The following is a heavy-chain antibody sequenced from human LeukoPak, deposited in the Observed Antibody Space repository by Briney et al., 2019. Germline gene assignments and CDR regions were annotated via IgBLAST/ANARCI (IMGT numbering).Heavy chain of an antibody. CDR1: GFTFSSYS. J-gene: IGHJ6*02. V-gene: IGHV3-21*01. D-gene: IGHD4-17*01. CDR2: ISSSSSYI. CDR3: ARGDYGDYGDYYYGMDV. Sequence: GGSLRLSCAASGFTFSSYSMNWVRQAPGKGLESVSSISSSSSYIYYADSVKGRFTISRDNAKNSLYLQMNSLRAEDTAVYYCARGDYGDYGDYYYGMDVWGQGTTVTVSS.